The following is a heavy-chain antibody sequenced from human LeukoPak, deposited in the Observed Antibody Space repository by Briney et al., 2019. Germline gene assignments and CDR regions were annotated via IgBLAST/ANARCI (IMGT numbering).Heavy chain of an antibody. V-gene: IGHV3-30*02. D-gene: IGHD1-26*01. J-gene: IGHJ5*02. CDR3: ARVSIVGALNWFDP. Sequence: GGSLSLSCAASGSTFSSYGMHWVRQAPGKGLEWVAFIRYDGSNKYYADSGKGRFTISRDNSKNTLYLQMNSLSTEETAVYYCARVSIVGALNWFDPWGPGTLVTVSS. CDR2: IRYDGSNK. CDR1: GSTFSSYG.